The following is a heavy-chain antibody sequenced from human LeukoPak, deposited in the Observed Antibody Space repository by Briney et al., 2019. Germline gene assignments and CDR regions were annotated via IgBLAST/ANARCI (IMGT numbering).Heavy chain of an antibody. J-gene: IGHJ4*02. V-gene: IGHV4-59*01. CDR2: IYYSGST. CDR1: GGSISSYY. CDR3: ARGVDGWLIDY. Sequence: PSETLSLTCTVSGGSISSYYRSWIRQPPGKGLEWIGYIYYSGSTNYNPSLKSRVTISVDTSKNQFSLKLSSVTAADTAVYYCARGVDGWLIDYWGQGTLVTVSS. D-gene: IGHD5-12*01.